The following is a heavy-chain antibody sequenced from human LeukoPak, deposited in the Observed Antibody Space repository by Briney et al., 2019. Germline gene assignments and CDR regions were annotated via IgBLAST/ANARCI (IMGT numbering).Heavy chain of an antibody. D-gene: IGHD1-26*01. CDR2: IYYSGST. Sequence: SETLSLTCTVSGGSISSYYWSWIRQPPGKGLEWIGYIYYSGSTNYNPSLKSRVTISVDTSKNQLSLKLSSVTAADTAVYYCARHQGSTSGSYYVDYYYYGMDVWGQGTTVTVSS. CDR1: GGSISSYY. CDR3: ARHQGSTSGSYYVDYYYYGMDV. V-gene: IGHV4-59*01. J-gene: IGHJ6*02.